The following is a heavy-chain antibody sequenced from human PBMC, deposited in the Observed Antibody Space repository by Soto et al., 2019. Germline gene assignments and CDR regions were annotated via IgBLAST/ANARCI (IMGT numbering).Heavy chain of an antibody. V-gene: IGHV5-10-1*01. Sequence: GESLKISCKGSGYSFTGYWISWVRQMPGKGLEWMGRIDPSDSYTNYSPSFQGHVTISADKSISTAYLQWSSLEASDTAMYYCARHKGTAARGGMDVWGQGTTVTVSS. CDR2: IDPSDSYT. D-gene: IGHD6-13*01. CDR1: GYSFTGYW. J-gene: IGHJ6*02. CDR3: ARHKGTAARGGMDV.